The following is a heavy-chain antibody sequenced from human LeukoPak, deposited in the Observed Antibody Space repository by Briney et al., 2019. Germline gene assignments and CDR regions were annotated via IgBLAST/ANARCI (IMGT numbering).Heavy chain of an antibody. Sequence: SETLSLTCTVSGGSISTYYWSWIRQPPGKGPEWIGYIYYSGSTNYNPSLKSRVTMSVDTSKNQFSLKLTSVTAADTAVYYCARDYSNYIMDYWGQGTLVTVSS. V-gene: IGHV4-59*01. CDR2: IYYSGST. J-gene: IGHJ4*02. CDR3: ARDYSNYIMDY. D-gene: IGHD4-11*01. CDR1: GGSISTYY.